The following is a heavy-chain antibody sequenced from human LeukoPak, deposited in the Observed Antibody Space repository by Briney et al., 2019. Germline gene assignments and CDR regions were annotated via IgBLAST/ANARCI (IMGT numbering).Heavy chain of an antibody. CDR3: ARGPGIAVAPKRNWFDP. Sequence: PSETLSLTCAVSGGSISSSSYYWGWIRQPPGKGLEWIGEINHSGSTNYNPSLKSRVTISVDTSKNQFSLKLSSVTAADTAVYYCARGPGIAVAPKRNWFDPWGQGTLVTVSS. D-gene: IGHD6-19*01. V-gene: IGHV4-39*07. J-gene: IGHJ5*02. CDR1: GGSISSSSYY. CDR2: INHSGST.